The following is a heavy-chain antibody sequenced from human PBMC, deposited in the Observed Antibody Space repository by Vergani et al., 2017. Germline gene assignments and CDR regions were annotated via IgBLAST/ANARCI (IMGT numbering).Heavy chain of an antibody. CDR2: ISYDGSNK. Sequence: QVQLVESGGGVVQPGRSLRLSCAASGFTFSSYAMHWVRQAPGKGLEWVAVISYDGSNKYYADSVKGRFTISRDNSKNTLYLQMNSLRAADTAVYYCARASVVVVAAPDNWFDPWGQGTLVTVSS. CDR1: GFTFSSYA. J-gene: IGHJ5*02. CDR3: ARASVVVVAAPDNWFDP. V-gene: IGHV3-30*01. D-gene: IGHD2-15*01.